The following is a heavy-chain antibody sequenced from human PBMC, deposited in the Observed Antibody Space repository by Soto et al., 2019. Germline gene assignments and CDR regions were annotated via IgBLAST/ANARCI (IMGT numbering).Heavy chain of an antibody. J-gene: IGHJ4*02. Sequence: PGGSLRLSCAASGFTFSSYSMNWVRQAPGEGLEWVSSISSSSSYIYYADSVKGRFTISRDNAKNSLYLQMSSLRAEDTAVYYCARDFRLVGSNTIDYWGQGTLVTVSS. CDR3: ARDFRLVGSNTIDY. V-gene: IGHV3-21*01. CDR1: GFTFSSYS. CDR2: ISSSSSYI. D-gene: IGHD1-26*01.